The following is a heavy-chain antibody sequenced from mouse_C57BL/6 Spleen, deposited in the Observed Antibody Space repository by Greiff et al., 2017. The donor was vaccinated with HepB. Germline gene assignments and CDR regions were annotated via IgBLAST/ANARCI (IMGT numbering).Heavy chain of an antibody. CDR3: ARLDWDYAMDY. J-gene: IGHJ4*01. Sequence: EVQRVESGGGLVKPGGSLKLSCAASGFTFSDYGMHWVRQAPEQGLEWVAYISSGSSTIYYADTVKGRFTISRDNAKNTLFLQMTSLRSEDTAMYYCARLDWDYAMDYWGQGTSVTVSS. CDR1: GFTFSDYG. D-gene: IGHD4-1*01. V-gene: IGHV5-17*01. CDR2: ISSGSSTI.